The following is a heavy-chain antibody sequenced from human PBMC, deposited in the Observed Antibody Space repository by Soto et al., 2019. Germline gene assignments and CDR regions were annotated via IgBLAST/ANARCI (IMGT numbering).Heavy chain of an antibody. D-gene: IGHD3-22*01. J-gene: IGHJ6*02. CDR2: IYYSGST. CDR3: ASRGSHSSGIYYYGMDA. Sequence: SETLSLTCTVSGGSISSGGYYWSWIRQHPGKGLEWIGYIYYSGSTYYNPSLKSRVTISVDTSKNQFSLKLSSVTAADTAVYYCASRGSHSSGIYYYGMDAWGQGTTVTVSS. V-gene: IGHV4-31*03. CDR1: GGSISSGGYY.